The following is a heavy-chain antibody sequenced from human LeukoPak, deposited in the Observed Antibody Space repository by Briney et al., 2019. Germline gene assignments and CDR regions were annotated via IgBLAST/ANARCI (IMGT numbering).Heavy chain of an antibody. CDR1: GFTFSSYW. Sequence: GGSLRLSCAASGFTFSSYWMHWVRQAPGKGLVWVSLINSDASTNYSDSVKERFIISRDNAKNTVSLQMNSLRAEDNGVYYCARAPSEIGGYSPEYFRHWGQGTLVTVSS. D-gene: IGHD3-22*01. V-gene: IGHV3-74*01. CDR3: ARAPSEIGGYSPEYFRH. J-gene: IGHJ1*01. CDR2: INSDAST.